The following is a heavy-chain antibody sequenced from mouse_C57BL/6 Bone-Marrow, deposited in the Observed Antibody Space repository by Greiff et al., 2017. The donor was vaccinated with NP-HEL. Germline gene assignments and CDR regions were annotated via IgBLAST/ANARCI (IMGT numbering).Heavy chain of an antibody. CDR1: GYAFSSSW. Sequence: QVQLQQSGPELVKPGASVTISCKASGYAFSSSWMNWVKQRPGKGLEWIGRIYPGDGDTNYNGKFKGKATLNADKSSSTAYMQISSLTSEESAVYFCARDGVGGEFAYWSQGTLVTVSA. V-gene: IGHV1-82*01. D-gene: IGHD1-1*02. J-gene: IGHJ3*01. CDR2: IYPGDGDT. CDR3: ARDGVGGEFAY.